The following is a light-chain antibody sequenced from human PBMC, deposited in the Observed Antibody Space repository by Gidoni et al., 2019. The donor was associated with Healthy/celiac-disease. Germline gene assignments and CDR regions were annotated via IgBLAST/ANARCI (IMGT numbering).Light chain of an antibody. V-gene: IGLV3-21*02. CDR2: DDS. Sequence: SYVLTQPTPVSVAPGQTARITCGGNNIGSKSVHWYQQKPVQAPVLVVYDDSDRPSGIPERFSGSNSGNTATLTISRVEAGDEADYYCQVWDSSSDHHWVFGGGTKLTVL. CDR3: QVWDSSSDHHWV. CDR1: NIGSKS. J-gene: IGLJ3*02.